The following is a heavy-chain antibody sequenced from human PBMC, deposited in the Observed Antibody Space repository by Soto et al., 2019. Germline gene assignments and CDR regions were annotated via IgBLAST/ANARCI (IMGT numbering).Heavy chain of an antibody. CDR1: GFTFSSFW. J-gene: IGHJ4*01. CDR2: IKQDGSEK. V-gene: IGHV3-7*01. D-gene: IGHD3-9*01. CDR3: ATLRYFDSLLPGFDY. Sequence: PGGSLRLSCAASGFTFSSFWMTWVRQAPGKGLEWVANIKQDGSEKYYVDSVKGRFTISRDNAKNSMFLQMNSLTAEDTAVYYCATLRYFDSLLPGFDYWGHGTLVTVSS.